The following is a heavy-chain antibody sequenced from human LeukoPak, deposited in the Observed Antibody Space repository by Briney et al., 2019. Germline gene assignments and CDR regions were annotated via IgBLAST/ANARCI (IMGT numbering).Heavy chain of an antibody. CDR2: IIPIFGTA. V-gene: IGHV1-69*05. D-gene: IGHD3-10*01. J-gene: IGHJ6*03. Sequence: SVKVSCKASGGTFSSYAISWVRQAPGQGLEWMGRIIPIFGTANYAQKFQGRVTITTDESTSTAYMELSSLRSEGTAVYYCARGRDYYGSGSYYPLNYYYYMDVWGKGTTVTVSS. CDR3: ARGRDYYGSGSYYPLNYYYYMDV. CDR1: GGTFSSYA.